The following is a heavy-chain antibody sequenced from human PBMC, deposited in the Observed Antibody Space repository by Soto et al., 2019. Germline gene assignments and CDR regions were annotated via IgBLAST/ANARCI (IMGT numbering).Heavy chain of an antibody. D-gene: IGHD3-22*01. CDR1: GFTFSSYS. CDR2: ISRSSSTI. V-gene: IGHV3-48*02. Sequence: GGSLRLSCAASGFTFSSYSMNWVRQAPGKGLEWVSYISRSSSTIYYADSVKGRFTITRDNAKNSLYLQMNSLRDEDTAVDYCARDIHYYDSSGYYYCYGMDVWGQGTTVTVSS. J-gene: IGHJ6*02. CDR3: ARDIHYYDSSGYYYCYGMDV.